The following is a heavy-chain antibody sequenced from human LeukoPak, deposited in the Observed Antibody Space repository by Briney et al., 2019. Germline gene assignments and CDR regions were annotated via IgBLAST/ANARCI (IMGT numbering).Heavy chain of an antibody. Sequence: GGSLRLSCAASGFTVSSNFMSWVRQAPGKGLEWVSIIYSYSTTYYADSVKGRFTISRDNSKNTLFLQMNSLRAEDTAVYYCARDRGSYGEGFFDHWGQGTLVTVSS. D-gene: IGHD1-26*01. CDR2: IYSYSTT. V-gene: IGHV3-53*01. CDR3: ARDRGSYGEGFFDH. CDR1: GFTVSSNF. J-gene: IGHJ4*02.